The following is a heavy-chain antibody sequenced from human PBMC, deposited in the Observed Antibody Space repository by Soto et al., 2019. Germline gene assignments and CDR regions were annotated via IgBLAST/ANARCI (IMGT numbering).Heavy chain of an antibody. D-gene: IGHD6-19*01. J-gene: IGHJ5*02. Sequence: PSETLSLTCAVSGVPFSGYSWGWIRQSPGKGLEWIGSISHSGSTNYSPSLKSRVTISIDTSKNQLSLKMTSVTAADTAVYYCALQGGRSYNWFDPWGQGTLVTVSS. CDR3: ALQGGRSYNWFDP. CDR1: GVPFSGYS. V-gene: IGHV4-59*08. CDR2: ISHSGST.